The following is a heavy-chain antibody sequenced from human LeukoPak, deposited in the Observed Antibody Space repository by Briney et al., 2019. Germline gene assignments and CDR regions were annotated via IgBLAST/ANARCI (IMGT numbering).Heavy chain of an antibody. Sequence: GASVKVSCKASGYTFTGYYMHWVRQAPGQGLEWMGWINPNSGGTNYAQKFQGRVTMTRDTSISTAYMELSRLRSDDAAVYYCANYRGYSYGYGYWGQGTLVTVSS. CDR1: GYTFTGYY. V-gene: IGHV1-2*02. CDR2: INPNSGGT. J-gene: IGHJ4*02. CDR3: ANYRGYSYGYGY. D-gene: IGHD5-18*01.